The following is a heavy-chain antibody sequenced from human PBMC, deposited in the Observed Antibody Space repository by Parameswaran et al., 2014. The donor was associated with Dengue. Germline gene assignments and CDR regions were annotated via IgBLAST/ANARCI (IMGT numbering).Heavy chain of an antibody. V-gene: IGHV1-46*04. D-gene: IGHD2-8*01. J-gene: IGHJ3*02. CDR2: INPSGGST. CDR3: AREVEDIVLMEVWGRDSAFDI. Sequence: WVRQAPGQGLEWMGIINPSGGSTSYAQKLQGRVTMTRDTSTSTVYMELSSLRSEDTAVYYCAREVEDIVLMEVWGRDSAFDIWGQGDNGHRLL.